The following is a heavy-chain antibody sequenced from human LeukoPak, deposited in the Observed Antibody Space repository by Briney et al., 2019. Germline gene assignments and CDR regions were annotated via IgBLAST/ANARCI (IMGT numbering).Heavy chain of an antibody. CDR1: GFTFSTYW. Sequence: GGSLRLSCAASGFTFSTYWMSWVRQAPGKGLEWVANIKQDGSEKYYVDSVKGRFTISRDNAKNSLYPQMNSLRAEDTAVYYCARDVGSSAGPWSETYFDYWGQGTLVTVSS. CDR3: ARDVGSSAGPWSETYFDY. CDR2: IKQDGSEK. J-gene: IGHJ4*02. D-gene: IGHD2-15*01. V-gene: IGHV3-7*01.